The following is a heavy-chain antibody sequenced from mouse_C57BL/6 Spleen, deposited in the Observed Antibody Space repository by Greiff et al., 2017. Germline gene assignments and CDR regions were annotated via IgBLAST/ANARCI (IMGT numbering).Heavy chain of an antibody. CDR3: ARVDVYAMDY. V-gene: IGHV5-4*03. Sequence: DVMLVESGGGLVKPGGSLKLSCAASGFTFSSYAMSWVRQTPEKRLEWVATISDGGSYTYYPDNVKGRFTISRDNAKNNLYLQMSHLKSEDTAMYYCARVDVYAMDYWGQGTSVTVSS. J-gene: IGHJ4*01. CDR1: GFTFSSYA. CDR2: ISDGGSYT.